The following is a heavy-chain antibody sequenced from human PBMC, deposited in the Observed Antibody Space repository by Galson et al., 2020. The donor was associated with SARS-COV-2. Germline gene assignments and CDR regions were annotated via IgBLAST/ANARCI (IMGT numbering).Heavy chain of an antibody. D-gene: IGHD5-12*01. V-gene: IGHV3-7*01. CDR3: ARDEDGYNDV. J-gene: IGHJ4*02. CDR2: IKQDGSDR. Sequence: PGGSLRLSCAASGFRSGSNWMSWVRQAPGKGLQWVANIKQDGSDRYYVDSVKGRFTISSDYTKNSIYLQMNDLRADDTAVYYCARDEDGYNDVWGQGTMVAVSS. CDR1: GFRSGSNW.